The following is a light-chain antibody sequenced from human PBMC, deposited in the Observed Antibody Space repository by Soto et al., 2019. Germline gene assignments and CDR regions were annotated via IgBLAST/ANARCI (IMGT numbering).Light chain of an antibody. CDR1: QSISTW. CDR3: QQYKSYSTST. CDR2: DAS. V-gene: IGKV1-5*01. Sequence: DIQMTQSPSTLSASVADRVTITCRASQSISTWLAWYQQKPGKAPNLLIYDASSLESGVPSRFSGSGSGTEFTLTISSLQPDDFATYYCQQYKSYSTSTFGQGTKVDIK. J-gene: IGKJ1*01.